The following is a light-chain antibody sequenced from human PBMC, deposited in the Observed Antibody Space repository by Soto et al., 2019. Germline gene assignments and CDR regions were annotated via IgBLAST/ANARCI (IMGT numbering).Light chain of an antibody. Sequence: QSALTQPASVSGSPGQSITISCAGTSSDVGGYNSVSWYPQHPGEAPKLMIYDVSYRPSGVSSRFSGSKSGNTASLTISNLQAGDEADYYCCSYASTSTRVFGGGTKVTVL. CDR3: CSYASTSTRV. CDR2: DVS. J-gene: IGLJ2*01. V-gene: IGLV2-14*03. CDR1: SSDVGGYNS.